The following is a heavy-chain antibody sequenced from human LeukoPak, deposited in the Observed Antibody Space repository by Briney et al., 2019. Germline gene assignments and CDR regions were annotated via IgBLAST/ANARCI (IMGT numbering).Heavy chain of an antibody. CDR3: ARDPYGDYVFDY. Sequence: GGSLRLSCAASGFTFSSYAMSWVRQAPGKGLEWVSGISVSGVSTYYADSVKGRFTISRDNSKNTLYLRMNSLRAEDTALYYCARDPYGDYVFDYWGQGTLVTVSS. CDR2: ISVSGVST. J-gene: IGHJ4*02. CDR1: GFTFSSYA. D-gene: IGHD4-17*01. V-gene: IGHV3-23*01.